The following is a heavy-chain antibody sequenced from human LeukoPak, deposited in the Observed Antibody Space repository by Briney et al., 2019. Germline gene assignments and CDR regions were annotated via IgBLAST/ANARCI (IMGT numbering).Heavy chain of an antibody. CDR1: GFTFSSYA. D-gene: IGHD3-3*01. CDR2: ISGSGGST. CDR3: AKERVQQRITIFGVVIPSD. V-gene: IGHV3-23*01. Sequence: GGSLRLSCAASGFTFSSYAMSWVRQVPGKGLEWVSAISGSGGSTYYADSVKGRFTISRDNSKDTLYLQMNSLRAEDTAVYYCAKERVQQRITIFGVVIPSDWGQGTLVTVSS. J-gene: IGHJ4*02.